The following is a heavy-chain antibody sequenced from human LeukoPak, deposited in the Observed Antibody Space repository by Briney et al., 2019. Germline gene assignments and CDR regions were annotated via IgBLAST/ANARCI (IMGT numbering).Heavy chain of an antibody. V-gene: IGHV4-38-2*02. Sequence: SETLSLTCTVSGYSISSGYYWGWIRPPPGKGLEWIGSIYHSGSSYYNPSLKSRVTMSVDTSKNQFSLKLSSVTAADTAVYYCARGVVVVAATSLTYMDVWGKGTTVTVSS. CDR2: IYHSGSS. J-gene: IGHJ6*03. CDR3: ARGVVVVAATSLTYMDV. D-gene: IGHD2-15*01. CDR1: GYSISSGYY.